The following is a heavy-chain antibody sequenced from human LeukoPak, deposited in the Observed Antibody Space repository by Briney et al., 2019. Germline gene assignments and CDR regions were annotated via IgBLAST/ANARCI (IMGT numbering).Heavy chain of an antibody. Sequence: GGSLRLSCAASGFTFSSYAMSWVRQAPGKGLEWVSAISGSGDSTYYGDSVKGWFTISRDNSKNTLYLQMNSLRAEDTAVYYCAKVMLPSIAALTPLFDYWGQGTLVTVSS. V-gene: IGHV3-23*01. J-gene: IGHJ4*02. CDR2: ISGSGDST. D-gene: IGHD6-6*01. CDR3: AKVMLPSIAALTPLFDY. CDR1: GFTFSSYA.